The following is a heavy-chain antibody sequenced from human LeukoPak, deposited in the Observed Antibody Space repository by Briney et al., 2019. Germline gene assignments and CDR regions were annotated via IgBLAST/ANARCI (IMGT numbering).Heavy chain of an antibody. CDR1: SASISNYY. CDR2: IKPDGSAQ. Sequence: ETLSLTCTVSSASISNYYWSWVRQAPGKGLEWVATIKPDGSAQYYVDSVKGRFTISRDNAKNSLFLQINSLRAEDTAVYYCANGGTYSSGPWSQGTLVTVSS. D-gene: IGHD3-22*01. V-gene: IGHV3-7*01. CDR3: ANGGTYSSGP. J-gene: IGHJ5*02.